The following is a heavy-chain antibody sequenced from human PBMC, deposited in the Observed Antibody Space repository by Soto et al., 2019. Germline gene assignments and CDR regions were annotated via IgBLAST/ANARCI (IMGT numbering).Heavy chain of an antibody. CDR1: GGSFSGYY. V-gene: IGHV4-34*01. Sequence: SETLSLTCAVYGGSFSGYYWSWIRQPPGKGLEWIGEINHSGSTNYNPSLKSRVTISVDTSKNQFSLKLSSVTAADTAVYYCARGLVVVVAATLGWFDPWGQGTLVTVSS. J-gene: IGHJ5*02. CDR3: ARGLVVVVAATLGWFDP. CDR2: INHSGST. D-gene: IGHD2-15*01.